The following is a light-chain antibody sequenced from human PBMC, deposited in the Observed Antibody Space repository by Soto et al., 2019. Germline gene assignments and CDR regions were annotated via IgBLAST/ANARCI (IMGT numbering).Light chain of an antibody. J-gene: IGKJ2*01. CDR2: WGS. V-gene: IGKV2-28*01. Sequence: DIVMTQSPFSLPVTPGEPASISCRSSQSLLHSNGYNYLEWYVQKPGQSPHLLIYWGSNRASGVPGRFSGSGSGTDFTLRISRVEAEDVGVYYCIQGTRWPYTFGQGTKLQIK. CDR3: IQGTRWPYT. CDR1: QSLLHSNGYNY.